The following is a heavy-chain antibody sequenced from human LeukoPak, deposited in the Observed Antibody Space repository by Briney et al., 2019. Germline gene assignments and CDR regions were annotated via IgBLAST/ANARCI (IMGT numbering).Heavy chain of an antibody. D-gene: IGHD2-2*01. Sequence: GASVKVSCKASGYTSTSYGISWVRQAPGQGLEWMGWISAYNGNTNYARKLQGRVTVTTDTSTSTAYMELRSLTSGDTAVYYCTRDRLDYCSSTSCYPYYYYYMDVWGKGTTVTVSS. CDR2: ISAYNGNT. J-gene: IGHJ6*03. CDR1: GYTSTSYG. CDR3: TRDRLDYCSSTSCYPYYYYYMDV. V-gene: IGHV1-18*01.